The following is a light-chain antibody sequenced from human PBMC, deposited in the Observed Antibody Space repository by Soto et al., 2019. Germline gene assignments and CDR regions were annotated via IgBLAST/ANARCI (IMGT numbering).Light chain of an antibody. CDR3: QQSYTTPIP. CDR1: VSIHIW. CDR2: EAS. Sequence: ASVSIHIWLSSYQKKPGRAPQLLIYEASSLESGVPSRFSGSGSGTEFTLTITGLQPEDFATHYCQQSYTTPIPFGQGTRL. J-gene: IGKJ5*01. V-gene: IGKV1-5*01.